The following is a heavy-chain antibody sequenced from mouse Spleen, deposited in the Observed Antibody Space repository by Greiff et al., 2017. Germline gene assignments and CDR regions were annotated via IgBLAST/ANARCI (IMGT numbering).Heavy chain of an antibody. J-gene: IGHJ4*01. CDR1: GYSITSGYY. Sequence: EVKLQESGPGLVKPSQSLSLTCSVTGYSITSGYYWNWIRQFPGNKLEWMGYISYDGSNNYNPSLKNRISITRDTSKNQFFLKLNSVTTEDTATYYCARGNYGSPYYYAMDYWGQGTSVTVSS. V-gene: IGHV3-6*01. D-gene: IGHD1-1*01. CDR2: ISYDGSN. CDR3: ARGNYGSPYYYAMDY.